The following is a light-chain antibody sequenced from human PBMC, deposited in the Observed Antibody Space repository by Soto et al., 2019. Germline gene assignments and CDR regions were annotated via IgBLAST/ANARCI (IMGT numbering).Light chain of an antibody. CDR2: DAS. J-gene: IGKJ3*01. CDR1: QAISSA. V-gene: IGKV1D-13*01. Sequence: ANQLTQSPSSLSASVGDRVTITCRASQAISSALAWYQQKPGKPPKLLIYDASTLQSGVPSRFSGTASGTDFTLTINSLQPEYFATYYCQQFNNWPVTFGPGTKVDIK. CDR3: QQFNNWPVT.